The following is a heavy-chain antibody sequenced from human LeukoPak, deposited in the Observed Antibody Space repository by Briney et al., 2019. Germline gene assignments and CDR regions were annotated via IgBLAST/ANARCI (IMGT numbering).Heavy chain of an antibody. CDR1: GFTFDGYA. J-gene: IGHJ3*02. CDR2: ISWNSGSI. Sequence: PGRSLRLFCAASGFTFDGYAMHWVRQAPGKGREWVSGISWNSGSIGYADSVKGRFTISRDNAKNSLYLQMNSLRAEDTALYYCAKVGLYTIDAFDIWGQGTMVTVSS. V-gene: IGHV3-9*01. CDR3: AKVGLYTIDAFDI. D-gene: IGHD1-1*01.